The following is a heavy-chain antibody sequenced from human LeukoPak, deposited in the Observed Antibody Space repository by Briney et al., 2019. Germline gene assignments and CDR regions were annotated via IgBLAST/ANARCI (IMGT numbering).Heavy chain of an antibody. V-gene: IGHV5-51*01. CDR1: GYTFTDYW. J-gene: IGHJ4*02. CDR3: ARGRDGYSFGFDY. CDR2: IYPGDSDT. Sequence: PGESLKISCKASGYTFTDYWIGWVRQMPGKGLEWMGIIYPGDSDTRYSPSFQGQVTISADKSISTAYLQWSSLKASDTAMYYCARGRDGYSFGFDYWGQGTLVTVSS. D-gene: IGHD5-24*01.